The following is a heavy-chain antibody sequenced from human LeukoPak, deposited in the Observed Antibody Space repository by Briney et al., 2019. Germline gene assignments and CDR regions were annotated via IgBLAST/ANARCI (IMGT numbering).Heavy chain of an antibody. Sequence: SETLSLTCTVSGGSISSYYWSWIRQPPGKGLEWIGYIYYSGSTNYNPSLKSRVTISVDTSKNQFSLKLSSVTAADTAVYYCARSPPAGFTIFGVVRNFDYWGQGTLVTVSS. CDR3: ARSPPAGFTIFGVVRNFDY. J-gene: IGHJ4*02. V-gene: IGHV4-59*01. CDR1: GGSISSYY. CDR2: IYYSGST. D-gene: IGHD3-3*01.